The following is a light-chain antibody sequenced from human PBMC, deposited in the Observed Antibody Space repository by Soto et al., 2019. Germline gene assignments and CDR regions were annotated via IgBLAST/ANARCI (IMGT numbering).Light chain of an antibody. V-gene: IGKV3-20*01. J-gene: IGKJ5*01. CDR3: QQYGYSPIT. CDR1: HSVSSY. CDR2: GAF. Sequence: EIVLTQSPTTLSLSPGERSTLSCSASHSVSSYLAWYQQKPGQAPWLLIYGAFNRAGGVPDRFSGSVSGTDFTLTISRLEPEDFAVYYCQQYGYSPITFGQGTRLEIK.